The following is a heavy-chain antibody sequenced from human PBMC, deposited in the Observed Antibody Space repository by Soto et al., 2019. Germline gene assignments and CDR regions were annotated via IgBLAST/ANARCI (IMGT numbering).Heavy chain of an antibody. CDR1: GFIFSSCS. D-gene: IGHD3-16*01. V-gene: IGHV3-23*01. CDR3: AKRGEACGLYFDY. CDR2: INPSGANT. Sequence: ELQMLESGGGLVQPGGSLGLSCTASGFIFSSCSMSWVRQVPGEGLEWVSSINPSGANTFYADSVKGRFTISRDNSKNTLYLQMNNLRDEDTAVYYCAKRGEACGLYFDYWGQGTLVTVSS. J-gene: IGHJ4*02.